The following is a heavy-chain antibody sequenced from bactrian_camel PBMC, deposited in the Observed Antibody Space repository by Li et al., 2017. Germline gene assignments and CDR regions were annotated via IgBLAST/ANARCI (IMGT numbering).Heavy chain of an antibody. CDR1: GFAFSSYY. Sequence: QLVESGGGLVQPGGPLKLSCAASGFAFSSYYMSWVRQAPGRGLEWVSAINKGGNSTFYADPVKGRFTISRDNAKNTLFLQMNSLKTEDTAVYYCAACPSVNRVYTYWGQGTQVTVS. CDR3: AACPSVNRVYTY. J-gene: IGHJ4*01. D-gene: IGHD3*01. CDR2: INKGGNST. V-gene: IGHV3S28*01.